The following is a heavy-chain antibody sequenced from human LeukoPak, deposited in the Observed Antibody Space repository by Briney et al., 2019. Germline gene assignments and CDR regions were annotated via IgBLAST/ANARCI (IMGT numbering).Heavy chain of an antibody. D-gene: IGHD5-18*01. J-gene: IGHJ2*01. V-gene: IGHV1-2*02. CDR1: GYTFTDFH. CDR3: ARTLGYSYAGYFDL. CDR2: INPNRGGT. Sequence: PGASVKVSCKASGYTFTDFHIHWVRQAPGQGLEWMGWINPNRGGTNYGQEFQGRVTMTRDTSIRTAHMELSRLRSDDTAVYYCARTLGYSYAGYFDLWGRGTLVTVSS.